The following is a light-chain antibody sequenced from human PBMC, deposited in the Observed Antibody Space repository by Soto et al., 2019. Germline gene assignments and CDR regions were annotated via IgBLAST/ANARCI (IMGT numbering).Light chain of an antibody. V-gene: IGKV3-15*01. CDR3: QQYNSWPLT. CDR2: GAS. CDR1: QSVSTN. J-gene: IGKJ1*01. Sequence: ETVMTQSPVTLAASPGDRVTLSCGASQSVSTNLAWYQQKPGQAPRLLIYGASTTATGIPARFTGRGSGTEFTLTISRLQSEDFAVYHCQQYNSWPLTFGQGTKVDI.